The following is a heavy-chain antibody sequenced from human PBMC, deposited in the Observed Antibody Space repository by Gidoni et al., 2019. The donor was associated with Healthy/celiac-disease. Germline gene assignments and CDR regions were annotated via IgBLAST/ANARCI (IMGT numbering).Heavy chain of an antibody. V-gene: IGHV4-59*01. Sequence: QVQLQESGPGLVKPSETLSLTCTVSGGSISSYYWSWIRQPPGKGLEWIGYIYYSGSTNYNPSLKSRVTISVDTSKNQFSLKLSSVTAADTAVYYCARARSGYDLWRIDYWGQGTLVTVSS. D-gene: IGHD5-12*01. CDR1: GGSISSYY. CDR3: ARARSGYDLWRIDY. J-gene: IGHJ4*02. CDR2: IYYSGST.